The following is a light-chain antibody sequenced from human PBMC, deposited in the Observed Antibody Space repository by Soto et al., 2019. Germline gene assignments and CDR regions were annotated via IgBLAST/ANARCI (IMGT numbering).Light chain of an antibody. J-gene: IGLJ1*01. CDR2: EGS. Sequence: QSVLTQPASVSGSPGQSITISCTGTSSDVGSYNLVSWYQQHPGEAPKLMIYEGSKRPSGVSNRFSRSKSGNTASLTISGLQAEDDADYYCCSYADSSTYVFGTGTKVTVL. CDR3: CSYADSSTYV. V-gene: IGLV2-23*01. CDR1: SSDVGSYNL.